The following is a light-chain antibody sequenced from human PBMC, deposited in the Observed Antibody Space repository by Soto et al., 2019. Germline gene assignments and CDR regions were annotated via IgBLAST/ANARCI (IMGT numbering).Light chain of an antibody. J-gene: IGLJ1*01. Sequence: QSFLTQPASVSGSPGQSITISCTGTSSDVGGYNYVSWYQQDPGKAPKVMIYDVSNRPSGVSHRFSDSKSGNTASLTISGLQADDEADYYCISYTTSGTYVFGTGTQLTVL. V-gene: IGLV2-14*01. CDR3: ISYTTSGTYV. CDR2: DVS. CDR1: SSDVGGYNY.